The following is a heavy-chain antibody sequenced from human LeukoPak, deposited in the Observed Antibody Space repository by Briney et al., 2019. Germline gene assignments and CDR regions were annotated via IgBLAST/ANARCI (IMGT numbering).Heavy chain of an antibody. J-gene: IGHJ4*02. CDR2: IYYSGSA. CDR3: ARHSHYYDMDY. V-gene: IGHV4-39*01. Sequence: SETLSLTCTVSGGSISSSSYYWGWIRQPPGKGLEWIGSIYYSGSAYYNPSLKSRVTISVDTSKNQFSLKLSSVTAADTAVYYCARHSHYYDMDYWGQGTLVTVSS. CDR1: GGSISSSSYY. D-gene: IGHD3-22*01.